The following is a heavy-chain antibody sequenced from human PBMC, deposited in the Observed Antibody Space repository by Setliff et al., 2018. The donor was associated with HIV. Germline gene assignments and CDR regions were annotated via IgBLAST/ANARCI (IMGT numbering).Heavy chain of an antibody. CDR3: ARGPGAFGGTSVQNFDY. Sequence: ASVKVSCKASGYTFTNYAISWIRQAPGQGLEWLGWISGYKGNTNYAQKLQGRVTMTTETSTSTAYMELRSLRSEDTAVYYCARGPGAFGGTSVQNFDYWGQGTLVTVSS. CDR2: ISGYKGNT. D-gene: IGHD3-16*01. J-gene: IGHJ4*02. CDR1: GYTFTNYA. V-gene: IGHV1-18*01.